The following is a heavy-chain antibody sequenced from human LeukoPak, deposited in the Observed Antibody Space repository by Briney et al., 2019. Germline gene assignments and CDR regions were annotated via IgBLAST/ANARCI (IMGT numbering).Heavy chain of an antibody. V-gene: IGHV3-23*01. CDR3: ANGLLVQGAAPLDY. CDR2: ISGSGGST. J-gene: IGHJ4*02. D-gene: IGHD3-10*01. CDR1: GFTFSSYA. Sequence: QPGGSLRLSCAASGFTFSSYAMSWVRQAPGKGLAWVSAISGSGGSTYYADSVKGRFTISRDNSKNTLYLQMNSLRAEDTAVYYCANGLLVQGAAPLDYWGQGTLVTVSS.